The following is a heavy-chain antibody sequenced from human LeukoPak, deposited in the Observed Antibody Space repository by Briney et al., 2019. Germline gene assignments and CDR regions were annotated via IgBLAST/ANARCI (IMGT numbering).Heavy chain of an antibody. CDR3: ARDSPEDYGDLYYFDY. Sequence: PSETLSLTCTVSGGSISSYYWSWIRQPAGKGLEWIGRIYTSGSTNYNPSLKSRVTMSVDTSKNQFSLKLSSVTAADTAVYYCARDSPEDYGDLYYFDYWGQGTLVTVSS. J-gene: IGHJ4*02. V-gene: IGHV4-4*07. D-gene: IGHD4-17*01. CDR1: GGSISSYY. CDR2: IYTSGST.